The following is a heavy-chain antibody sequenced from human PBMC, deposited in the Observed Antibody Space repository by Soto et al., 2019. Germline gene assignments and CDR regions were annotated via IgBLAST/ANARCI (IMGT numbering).Heavy chain of an antibody. CDR3: ARGRLRALMVYASVVGNWFDP. CDR2: INHSGST. Sequence: QVQLQQWGAGLLKPSETLSLTCAVYGGSFSGYYWSWIRQPPGKGLEWIGEINHSGSTNYNPSLKSRVTISVDTSKNQFSLKLSSVTAADTAVYYCARGRLRALMVYASVVGNWFDPWGQGTLVTVSS. D-gene: IGHD2-8*01. J-gene: IGHJ5*02. V-gene: IGHV4-34*01. CDR1: GGSFSGYY.